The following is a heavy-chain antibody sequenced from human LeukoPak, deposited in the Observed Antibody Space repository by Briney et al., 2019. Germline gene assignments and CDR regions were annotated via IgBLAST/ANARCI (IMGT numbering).Heavy chain of an antibody. CDR2: ISPGGDST. Sequence: PGGSLRLSCAASGFTFSSYAMAWVRQAPGKGLEWVSAISPGGDSTYYADSVKGRFTISRDNAKNSLYLQMNSLRAEDTAVYYCARSSSGWYDYWGQGTLVTVSS. D-gene: IGHD6-19*01. J-gene: IGHJ4*02. CDR1: GFTFSSYA. CDR3: ARSSSGWYDY. V-gene: IGHV3-23*01.